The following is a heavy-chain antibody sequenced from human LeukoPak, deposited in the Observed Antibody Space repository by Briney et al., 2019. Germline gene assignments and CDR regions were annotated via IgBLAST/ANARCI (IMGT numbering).Heavy chain of an antibody. CDR2: MNPNSGNT. Sequence: ASVKVSCKASGYTFTSYDINWVRQATGQGLEWMRWMNPNSGNTGYAQKFQGRGTITRNTSISTAYRALSSLRSEDTAVYYCSRGFSRMEWDQDYWGQGTLVTVSS. J-gene: IGHJ4*02. V-gene: IGHV1-8*03. CDR1: GYTFTSYD. D-gene: IGHD3-3*01. CDR3: SRGFSRMEWDQDY.